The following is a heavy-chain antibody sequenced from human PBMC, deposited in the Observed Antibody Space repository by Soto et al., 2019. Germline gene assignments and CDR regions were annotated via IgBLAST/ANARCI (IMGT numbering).Heavy chain of an antibody. J-gene: IGHJ6*02. CDR3: ARDRGIFGVVTMGYYGMDV. CDR1: GGTFSSYA. D-gene: IGHD3-3*01. CDR2: IIPIFGTA. V-gene: IGHV1-69*13. Sequence: RASVKVSCKASGGTFSSYAISWVRQAPGQGLEWMGGIIPIFGTANYAQKFQGRVTITADESTSTAYMELSSLRSEDTAVYYCARDRGIFGVVTMGYYGMDVWGQGTTVTVSS.